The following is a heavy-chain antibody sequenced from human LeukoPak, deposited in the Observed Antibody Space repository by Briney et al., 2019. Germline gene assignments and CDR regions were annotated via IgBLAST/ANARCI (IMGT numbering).Heavy chain of an antibody. CDR1: GGSISSSSYY. Sequence: PSETLSLTXTVSGGSISSSSYYWGWLRQSPGKGVEWIGSIYYSGSTYYNPSVKTRVTISVDTSKNQFSLKLSSVTAADTAVYYCARYRGPGYFDLWGRGTLVTVSS. D-gene: IGHD3-16*02. CDR3: ARYRGPGYFDL. J-gene: IGHJ2*01. CDR2: IYYSGST. V-gene: IGHV4-39*01.